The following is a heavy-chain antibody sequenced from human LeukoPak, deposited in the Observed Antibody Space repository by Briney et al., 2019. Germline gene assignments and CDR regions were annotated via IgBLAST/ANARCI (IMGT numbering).Heavy chain of an antibody. CDR2: IYYSGST. J-gene: IGHJ3*02. D-gene: IGHD3-10*01. CDR3: ARVVSDCWMVRGVIGAALAFDI. CDR1: GGSISSSSYY. V-gene: IGHV4-39*07. Sequence: PSETLSLTCTVSGGSISSSSYYWGWIRQPPGKGLEWIGSIYYSGSTYYNPSLKSRVTISVDTSKNQFSLKLSSVTAADTAVYYCARVVSDCWMVRGVIGAALAFDIWGQGTMVTVSS.